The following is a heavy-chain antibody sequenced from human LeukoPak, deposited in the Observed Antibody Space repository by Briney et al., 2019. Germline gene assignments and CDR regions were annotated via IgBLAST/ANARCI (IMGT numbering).Heavy chain of an antibody. Sequence: SETLSLTCTVSGGSISGYYWSWIRQPAGKGLEWIGRIYTSGSTNYNPSLKSRVTMSVDTSKNQFSLKLSSVTAADTAVYYCARSSSSRPTLDYWGQGTLVTVSS. D-gene: IGHD6-6*01. J-gene: IGHJ4*02. V-gene: IGHV4-4*07. CDR2: IYTSGST. CDR1: GGSISGYY. CDR3: ARSSSSRPTLDY.